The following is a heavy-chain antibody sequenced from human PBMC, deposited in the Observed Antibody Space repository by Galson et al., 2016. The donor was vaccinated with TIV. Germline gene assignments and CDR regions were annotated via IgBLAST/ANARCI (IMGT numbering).Heavy chain of an antibody. CDR3: ARADSVDISSTEY. D-gene: IGHD3-9*01. V-gene: IGHV1-69*02. CDR2: IIPVLGMT. J-gene: IGHJ4*02. Sequence: SVKVSCKASGGTFISYTLSWAPQAPGQGLEWMGRIIPVLGMTNYAQKFQGRVTITADRFTGTAYLELSSLKPGDTAVYYCARADSVDISSTEYWGQGTLVTVSS. CDR1: GGTFISYT.